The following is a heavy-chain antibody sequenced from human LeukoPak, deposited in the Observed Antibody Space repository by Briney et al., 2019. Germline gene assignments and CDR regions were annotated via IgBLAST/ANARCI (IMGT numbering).Heavy chain of an antibody. CDR2: IYTSGST. V-gene: IGHV4-4*07. J-gene: IGHJ4*02. CDR3: ARFSSIAAAFDY. D-gene: IGHD6-6*01. CDR1: GGSISTYY. Sequence: PSETLSLTCTVSGGSISTYYWSWIGQPAGKGLEWIGRIYTSGSTNYNPSLKSRVTMSVDTSKNQFSLKLSSVTAADTAVYYCARFSSIAAAFDYWGQGTLVTVSS.